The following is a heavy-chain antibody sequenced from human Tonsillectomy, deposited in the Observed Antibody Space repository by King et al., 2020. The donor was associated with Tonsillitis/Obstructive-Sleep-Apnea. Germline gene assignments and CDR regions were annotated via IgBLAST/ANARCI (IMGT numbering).Heavy chain of an antibody. V-gene: IGHV3-30*18. CDR3: AKDLDYGDYYYTMDV. CDR1: GFTFNSYG. D-gene: IGHD4-17*01. Sequence: VQLVESGGGLVQPGGSLRLSCAASGFTFNSYGMHWVRQAPGKGLEWVAVISYDGSSKYHADSVKGRFTISRDNSKNTLYLQMNSLRAEDTAVYYCAKDLDYGDYYYTMDVWGQGTTVTVSS. J-gene: IGHJ6*02. CDR2: ISYDGSSK.